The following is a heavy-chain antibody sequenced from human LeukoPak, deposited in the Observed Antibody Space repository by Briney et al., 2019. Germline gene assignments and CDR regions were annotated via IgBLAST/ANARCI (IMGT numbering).Heavy chain of an antibody. CDR1: GGSISSSSYY. CDR3: ARFPPNIPGYYYMDV. CDR2: IYYSGST. V-gene: IGHV4-39*01. Sequence: PSETLPLTCTVSGGSISSSSYYWGWIRQPPGKGLEWIGSIYYSGSTYYNPSLKSRVTISVDTSKNQFSLKLSSVTAADTAVYYCARFPPNIPGYYYMDVWGKGTTVTVSS. J-gene: IGHJ6*03. D-gene: IGHD2/OR15-2a*01.